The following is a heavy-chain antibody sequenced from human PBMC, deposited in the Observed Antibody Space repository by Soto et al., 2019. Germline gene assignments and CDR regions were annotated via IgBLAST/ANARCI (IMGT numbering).Heavy chain of an antibody. CDR2: ISVSGGST. CDR1: GFTFSSYA. J-gene: IGHJ5*02. V-gene: IGHV3-23*01. Sequence: RLSCAASGFTFSSYAMSWVRQAPGKGLEWVSAISVSGGSTYYADSVKGRFTISRDNSKNTLYLQMNSLRAEDTAVYYCAKDFTAMDPLNWFDPWGQGTLVTVSS. CDR3: AKDFTAMDPLNWFDP. D-gene: IGHD5-18*01.